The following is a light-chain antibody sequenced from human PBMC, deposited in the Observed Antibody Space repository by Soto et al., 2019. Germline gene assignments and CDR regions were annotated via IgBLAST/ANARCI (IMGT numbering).Light chain of an antibody. CDR1: SGSIASNY. J-gene: IGLJ2*01. V-gene: IGLV6-57*04. CDR2: EDN. Sequence: FMLTQPHSVSESPGKTVTISCTRSSGSIASNYVQWYQQRPGSAPTTVIYEDNQRPSGVPDRFSGSIDSSSNSASLTLSGLKTEDEADYYCQSYDSSNQNVVFGGGTKLTVL. CDR3: QSYDSSNQNVV.